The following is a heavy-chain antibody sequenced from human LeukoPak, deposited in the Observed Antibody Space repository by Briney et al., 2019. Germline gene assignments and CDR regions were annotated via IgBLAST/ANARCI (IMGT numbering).Heavy chain of an antibody. D-gene: IGHD4-17*01. Sequence: PGGSLRLSYAASGFTVSSNYMSWVRQAPGKGLEWVSVIYSGGSTYYADSVKGRFTISRDNAKNSLYLQMNSLRAEDTAVYYYARSGDYGVHWYFDLWGRGTLVTVSS. CDR2: IYSGGST. CDR3: ARSGDYGVHWYFDL. V-gene: IGHV3-53*01. J-gene: IGHJ2*01. CDR1: GFTVSSNY.